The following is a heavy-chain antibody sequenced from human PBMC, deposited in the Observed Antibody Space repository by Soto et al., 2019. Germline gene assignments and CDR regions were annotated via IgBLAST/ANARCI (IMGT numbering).Heavy chain of an antibody. J-gene: IGHJ3*02. V-gene: IGHV3-30-3*01. D-gene: IGHD6-6*01. CDR1: GFTFSSYA. Sequence: QVQLVESGGGVVQPGRSLRLSCAASGFTFSSYAMHWVRQAPGKGLEWVAVIAYDGSNKYYADSVKGRFTISRDNSKNTLYLQMNSLRAEATAVYYCARDRARYSSSMLDAFDIWGQGTMVTVSS. CDR2: IAYDGSNK. CDR3: ARDRARYSSSMLDAFDI.